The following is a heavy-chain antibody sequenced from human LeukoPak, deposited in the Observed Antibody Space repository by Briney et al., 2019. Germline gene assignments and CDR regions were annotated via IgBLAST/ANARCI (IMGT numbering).Heavy chain of an antibody. CDR1: GFTFSKYW. CDR2: INTDVTVT. J-gene: IGHJ4*02. Sequence: VGCLRLSCAASGFTFSKYWMLWVPQAPGKGLESVSRINTDVTVTTYADSVKGRFTVSRENADNPMFLQMNSVRDEDTAVYYCATKQWLAPPPDSWGQGTPVTVSS. D-gene: IGHD6-19*01. V-gene: IGHV3-74*01. CDR3: ATKQWLAPPPDS.